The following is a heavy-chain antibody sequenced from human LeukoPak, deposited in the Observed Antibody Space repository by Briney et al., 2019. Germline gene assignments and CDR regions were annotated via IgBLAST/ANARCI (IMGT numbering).Heavy chain of an antibody. D-gene: IGHD3-10*01. CDR3: ARGHGSGYTNYFDP. J-gene: IGHJ5*02. CDR2: IYYSGST. Sequence: SETLSLTCAVYGGSFSGYYWSWIRQPPGKGLEWIGYIYYSGSTNCNPSLKSRVTISVKTSKNQFSLKLRSVTAADTAVYYCARGHGSGYTNYFDPWGQGTLVTVSS. V-gene: IGHV4-59*01. CDR1: GGSFSGYY.